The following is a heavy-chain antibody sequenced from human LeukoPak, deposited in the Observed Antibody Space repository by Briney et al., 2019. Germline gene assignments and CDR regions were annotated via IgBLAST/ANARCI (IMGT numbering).Heavy chain of an antibody. CDR3: ARGALYYGSSSLDY. V-gene: IGHV1-18*01. CDR2: ISAYSDNT. D-gene: IGHD3-22*01. J-gene: IGHJ4*02. CDR1: GYTFTSYG. Sequence: ASVKVSCKASGYTFTSYGINWVRQAPGQGLEWMGRISAYSDNTNYAQKLQGRVTMTTDTSTNTAYMELRSLRSDDTAMYYCARGALYYGSSSLDYWGQGTLVTVS.